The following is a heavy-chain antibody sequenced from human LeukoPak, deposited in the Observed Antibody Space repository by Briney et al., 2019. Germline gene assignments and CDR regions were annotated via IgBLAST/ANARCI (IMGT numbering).Heavy chain of an antibody. CDR3: ARTPLGYCSGGSCFGDAFDI. D-gene: IGHD2-15*01. Sequence: ASVKVSCKASGYTFTSYGISWVRQAPGQGLEWMGWISAYNGNTNYAQKFQGRVTMTRDMSTSTVYMELSSLGSEDTAVYYCARTPLGYCSGGSCFGDAFDIWGQGTMVTVSS. CDR2: ISAYNGNT. V-gene: IGHV1-18*01. J-gene: IGHJ3*02. CDR1: GYTFTSYG.